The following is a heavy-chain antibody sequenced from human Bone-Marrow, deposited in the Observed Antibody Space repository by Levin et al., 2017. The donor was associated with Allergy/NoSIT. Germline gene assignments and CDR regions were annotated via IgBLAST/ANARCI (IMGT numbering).Heavy chain of an antibody. J-gene: IGHJ4*02. D-gene: IGHD6-19*01. Sequence: GGSLRLSCAASGYWMNWVRQAPGNGLEWVANINQDGSETYYVDSVKGRFTISRDNANNCLYLQMKSLRAEDTAVYYCVGGGGWTFDSWGQGTLVTVSS. V-gene: IGHV3-7*04. CDR2: INQDGSET. CDR1: GYW. CDR3: VGGGGWTFDS.